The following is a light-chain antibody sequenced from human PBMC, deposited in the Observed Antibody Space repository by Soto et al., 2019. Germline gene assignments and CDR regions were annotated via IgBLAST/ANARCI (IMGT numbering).Light chain of an antibody. Sequence: EIVMTQSPGTVSVFPGETVTLSCRASQSVSGYLDWFHQKPGQAPRLVLLRIFTRAIGVPARFSGSGSGTKFTLTISSLQSEDFAVYYCQHYNNWLWTFGQGTKVDIK. CDR2: RIF. CDR1: QSVSGY. V-gene: IGKV3-15*01. J-gene: IGKJ1*01. CDR3: QHYNNWLWT.